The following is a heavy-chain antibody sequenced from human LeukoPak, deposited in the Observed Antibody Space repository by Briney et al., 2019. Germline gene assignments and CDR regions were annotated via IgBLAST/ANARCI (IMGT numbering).Heavy chain of an antibody. D-gene: IGHD2-15*01. CDR1: GFTFSSYA. J-gene: IGHJ5*02. CDR3: AKTEYCSGGSCPPNWFDP. Sequence: GGSLRLSCAASGFTFSSYAMSWVRQAPGKGLEWVSAISGSGGSTYYADSVKGRFTISRDNSKNTLYLQMNSLRAEDTAVYYCAKTEYCSGGSCPPNWFDPWGQGTLVTVSS. V-gene: IGHV3-23*01. CDR2: ISGSGGST.